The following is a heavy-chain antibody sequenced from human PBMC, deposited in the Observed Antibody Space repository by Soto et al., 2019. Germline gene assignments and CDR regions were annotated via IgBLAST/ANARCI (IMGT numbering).Heavy chain of an antibody. CDR3: AKGLGDYYYMDV. CDR2: INDSGGST. V-gene: IGHV3-23*01. Sequence: EVQLLESGGGLVQPGGSLRLSCAASGFTFSSYTMSWVRQAPGKGLEWVSAINDSGGSTYYADSVKGRFTISRDNSKHTLFLQVNSLRAEDTAVYYCAKGLGDYYYMDVWGKGTTVTVSS. CDR1: GFTFSSYT. J-gene: IGHJ6*03.